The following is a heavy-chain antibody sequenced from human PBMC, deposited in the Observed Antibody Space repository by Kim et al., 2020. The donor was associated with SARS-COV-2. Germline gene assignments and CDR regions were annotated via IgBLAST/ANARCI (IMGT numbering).Heavy chain of an antibody. CDR3: SSNSENY. Sequence: SETLSLTCAVYGVSLSDYYWTWIRQAPGKGLEWIGEINHGGTTNYNPSLKSRLTISIDTTRSQFSLKLDSVTAADTAMYYCSSNSENYWGLGTLVTGSS. V-gene: IGHV4-34*01. J-gene: IGHJ4*02. CDR2: INHGGTT. CDR1: GVSLSDYY.